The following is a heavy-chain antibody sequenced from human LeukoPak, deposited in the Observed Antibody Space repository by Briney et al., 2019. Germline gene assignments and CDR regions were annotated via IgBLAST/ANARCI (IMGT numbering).Heavy chain of an antibody. CDR3: ARLKGQSYYYMDV. J-gene: IGHJ6*03. Sequence: SETLSLTCTVSGGSISNYHWSWIRQPAGKGLEWIGRIYTSGSTNYNPSLKSRVTMSVDTSKNQFSLKLGSVTAADTAVYYCARLKGQSYYYMDVWGKGTTVTVSS. V-gene: IGHV4-4*07. CDR2: IYTSGST. CDR1: GGSISNYH.